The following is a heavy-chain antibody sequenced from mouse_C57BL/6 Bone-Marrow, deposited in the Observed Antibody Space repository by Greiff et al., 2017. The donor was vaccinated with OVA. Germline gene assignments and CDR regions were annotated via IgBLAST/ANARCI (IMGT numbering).Heavy chain of an antibody. CDR2: IYPGNSDT. CDR1: GYTFTSYW. Sequence: VQLQQSGTVLARPGASVKMSCKTSGYTFTSYWMHWVKQRPGQGLEWIGAIYPGNSDTSYNQKFKGKAKLTAVTSASTAYMELSSLTNEDSAVYYCTRWRVTTEAWFAYWGQGTLVTVSA. V-gene: IGHV1-5*01. CDR3: TRWRVTTEAWFAY. D-gene: IGHD2-2*01. J-gene: IGHJ3*01.